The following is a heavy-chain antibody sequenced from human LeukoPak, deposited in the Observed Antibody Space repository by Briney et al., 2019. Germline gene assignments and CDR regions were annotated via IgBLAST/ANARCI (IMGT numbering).Heavy chain of an antibody. V-gene: IGHV4-34*01. CDR3: ARGARPGYSSSYRRNWFDP. CDR1: GGSFSGYY. CDR2: INHSGST. J-gene: IGHJ5*02. D-gene: IGHD6-13*01. Sequence: SETLSLTCAVYGGSFSGYYWSWIRQPPGKGLEWIGEINHSGSTNYNPSLKSRVTISVDTSKNQFSLKLSSVTAADTAVYYCARGARPGYSSSYRRNWFDPWGQGTLVTVSS.